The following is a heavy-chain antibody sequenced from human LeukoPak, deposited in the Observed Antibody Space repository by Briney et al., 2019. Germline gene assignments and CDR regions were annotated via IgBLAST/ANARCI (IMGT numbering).Heavy chain of an antibody. CDR1: GFIFSNYW. CDR3: VRDGGVSGYDLLDY. D-gene: IGHD5-12*01. Sequence: GGSLRLSCTASGFIFSNYWMTWVRQAPGKGLEGVAQINQDGSKEYYINSVKARFSISRDNDRNSLSLQMKRVRAEDTAVYYCVRDGGVSGYDLLDYWGQGTLVTVSS. V-gene: IGHV3-7*01. CDR2: INQDGSKE. J-gene: IGHJ3*01.